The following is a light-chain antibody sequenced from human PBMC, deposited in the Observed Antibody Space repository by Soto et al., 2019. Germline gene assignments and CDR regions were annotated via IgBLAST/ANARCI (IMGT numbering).Light chain of an antibody. CDR1: QSFSSY. CDR3: QQRSSWPWT. CDR2: DAS. J-gene: IGKJ1*01. Sequence: EIVLTQSPATLSLSPGERATLSCRASQSFSSYLAWYQQKSGQAPRLLIYDASNRATGIPARFGGSGSGTDFTLTISSLEPQDFEVYYCQQRSSWPWTFGQGTKVDI. V-gene: IGKV3-11*01.